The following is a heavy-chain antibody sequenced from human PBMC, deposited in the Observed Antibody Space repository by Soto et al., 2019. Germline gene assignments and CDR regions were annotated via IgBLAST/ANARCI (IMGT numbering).Heavy chain of an antibody. D-gene: IGHD3-10*01. Sequence: QVQLQESGPGLVKPSQTLSLTCTVSGGSISSGGYYWSWIRQHPGKVLEWIGYIYYSGTTYYNPPPKSRLPISLDTSQTQSSLTRSPVTAADTAVYYCPRSVTPWGQGAPVTVSS. CDR1: GGSISSGGYY. J-gene: IGHJ5*02. CDR2: IYYSGTT. CDR3: PRSVTP. V-gene: IGHV4-31*03.